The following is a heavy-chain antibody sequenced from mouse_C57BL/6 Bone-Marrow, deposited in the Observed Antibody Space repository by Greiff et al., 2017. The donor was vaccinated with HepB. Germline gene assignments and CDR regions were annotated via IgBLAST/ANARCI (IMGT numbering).Heavy chain of an antibody. V-gene: IGHV5-6*01. J-gene: IGHJ3*01. CDR3: ASRGFAY. Sequence: VQLKQSGGDLVKPGGSLKLSCAASGFTFSSYGMSWVRQTPDKRLEWVATISSGGSYTYYPDSVKGRFTISRDNAKNTLYLQMSSLKSEDTAMYYCASRGFAYWGQGTLVTVSA. CDR1: GFTFSSYG. D-gene: IGHD3-1*01. CDR2: ISSGGSYT.